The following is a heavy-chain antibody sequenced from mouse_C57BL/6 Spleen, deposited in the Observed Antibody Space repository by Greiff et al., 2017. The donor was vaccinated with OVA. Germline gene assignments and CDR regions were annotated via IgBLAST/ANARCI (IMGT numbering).Heavy chain of an antibody. V-gene: IGHV1-74*01. CDR3: EIYYFYYYAMDY. J-gene: IGHJ4*01. Sequence: QVQLQQPGAELVKPGASVKVSCKASGYTFTSYWLHWLTQRPGPGLEWFGRIHPSDSDTHYHQTFKGKATLTVDKSSSTDYMQLSSLTSEDSAVYDCEIYYFYYYAMDYWGQGTSVTVSA. CDR2: IHPSDSDT. D-gene: IGHD1-1*01. CDR1: GYTFTSYW.